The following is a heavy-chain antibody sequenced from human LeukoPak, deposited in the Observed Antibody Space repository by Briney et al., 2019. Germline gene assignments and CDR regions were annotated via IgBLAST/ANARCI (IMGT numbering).Heavy chain of an antibody. Sequence: SETLSLTCAVYGGSLSGYYWSWIRQPPGKGLEWIGEINHSGSTNYNPSLKSRVTISVDTSKNQFSLKLSSVTAADTAVYYCARGVGALPGYWGQGTLVTVSS. J-gene: IGHJ4*02. CDR2: INHSGST. CDR3: ARGVGALPGY. D-gene: IGHD1-26*01. CDR1: GGSLSGYY. V-gene: IGHV4-34*01.